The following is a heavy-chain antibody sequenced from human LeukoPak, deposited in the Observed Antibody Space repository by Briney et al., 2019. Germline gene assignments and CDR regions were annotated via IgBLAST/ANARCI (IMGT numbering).Heavy chain of an antibody. D-gene: IGHD3-10*01. CDR1: GGSFSGYY. V-gene: IGHV4-34*01. Sequence: PSETLSLTCAAYGGSFSGYYWSWIRQPPGKGLEWIGEINHSGSTNYNPSLKSRVTISVDTSKNQFSLKLSSVTAADTAVYYCARAPYYYGSGSYSHVFDYWGQGTLVTVSS. CDR3: ARAPYYYGSGSYSHVFDY. CDR2: INHSGST. J-gene: IGHJ4*02.